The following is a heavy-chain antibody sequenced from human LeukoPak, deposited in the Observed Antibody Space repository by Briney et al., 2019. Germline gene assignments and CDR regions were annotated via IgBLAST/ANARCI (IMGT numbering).Heavy chain of an antibody. V-gene: IGHV1-69*13. D-gene: IGHD6-19*01. CDR2: IIPIFGTA. Sequence: SVKVSCKASGGTFSSYAISWVRRAPGRGLEWMGGIIPIFGTANYAQKFQGRVTITADESTSTAYMELSSLRSEDTAVYYCATAGPGGGRGSGWHYYYYYGMDVWGQGTTVTVSS. CDR3: ATAGPGGGRGSGWHYYYYYGMDV. J-gene: IGHJ6*02. CDR1: GGTFSSYA.